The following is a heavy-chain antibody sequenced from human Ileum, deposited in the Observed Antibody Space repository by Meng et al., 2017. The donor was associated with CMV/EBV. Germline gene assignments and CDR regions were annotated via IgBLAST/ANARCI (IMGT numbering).Heavy chain of an antibody. Sequence: SETLSLTCTVSGGSINASYWNWIRQSPAKGLEWIGYVSHTVDTNYNPSLRTRVTISLDTSLSPFSLIVSSLNAADSAVYFCASDTGGSWYNDWGQGTRVTVSS. CDR2: VSHTVDT. CDR3: ASDTGGSWYND. V-gene: IGHV4-59*01. J-gene: IGHJ1*01. D-gene: IGHD1-14*01. CDR1: GGSINASY.